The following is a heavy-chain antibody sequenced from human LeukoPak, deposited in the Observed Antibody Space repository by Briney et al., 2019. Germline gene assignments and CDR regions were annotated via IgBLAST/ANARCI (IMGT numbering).Heavy chain of an antibody. CDR2: IYYSGST. J-gene: IGHJ6*02. CDR1: GGSIISSSYY. CDR3: ARRFRSISYYGMDV. D-gene: IGHD3-10*01. V-gene: IGHV4-39*01. Sequence: SETLSLTCTVSGGSIISSSYYWGWIRQPPGKGLEWIGSIYYSGSTYYNPSLKSRVTISVDTSKNQFSLKLSSVTAADTAVYYCARRFRSISYYGMDVWGQGTTVTVSS.